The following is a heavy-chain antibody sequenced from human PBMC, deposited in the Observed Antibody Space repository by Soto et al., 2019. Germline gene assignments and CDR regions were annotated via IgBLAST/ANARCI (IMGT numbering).Heavy chain of an antibody. J-gene: IGHJ4*02. CDR1: GGSFSGYY. CDR3: ARRGYDSSGYYLFDY. Sequence: SETLSLTCAVYGGSFSGYYWSWIRQPPGKGLEWIGEINHSGSTNYNPSLKSRVTISVDTSKNQFSLKLSSVTAADTAVYYCARRGYDSSGYYLFDYWGQGTLVTVSS. CDR2: INHSGST. V-gene: IGHV4-34*01. D-gene: IGHD3-22*01.